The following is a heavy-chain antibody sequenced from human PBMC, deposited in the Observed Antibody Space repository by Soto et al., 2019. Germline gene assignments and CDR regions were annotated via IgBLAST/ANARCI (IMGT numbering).Heavy chain of an antibody. V-gene: IGHV1-2*02. CDR3: ARWGRGGTRCVTAFDI. Sequence: QVKLVQSGAEVKKPGASVKVSCKASGYTFTGYFMHWVRQAPGQALEWMGWIHPNSGATNYVQKFQGSVTMTRDTSITTAYMELRRLSSDDTALYYCARWGRGGTRCVTAFDIWSQGTMVTFSS. CDR1: GYTFTGYF. CDR2: IHPNSGAT. J-gene: IGHJ3*02. D-gene: IGHD1-1*01.